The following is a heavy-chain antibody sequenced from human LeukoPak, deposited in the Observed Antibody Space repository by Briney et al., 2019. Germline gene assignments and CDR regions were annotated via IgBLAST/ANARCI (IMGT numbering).Heavy chain of an antibody. CDR1: GFTFSTYG. CDR2: ISGRGITT. D-gene: IGHD3-22*01. Sequence: QPGGSLRLSCAASGFTFSTYGMTWVRQAPGKGLEWVAGISGRGITTAYAESVEGRFTISRDNSKNTLYVQMDSLRVEDTAVYYCAKYDNGFFYYYLDVWGKGTTVTVS. CDR3: AKYDNGFFYYYLDV. J-gene: IGHJ6*03. V-gene: IGHV3-23*01.